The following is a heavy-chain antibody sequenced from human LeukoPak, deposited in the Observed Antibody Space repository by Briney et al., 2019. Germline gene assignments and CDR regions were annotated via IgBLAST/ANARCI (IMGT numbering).Heavy chain of an antibody. CDR1: GFTFSSYG. J-gene: IGHJ2*01. D-gene: IGHD4-17*01. CDR2: IRYDGSNK. Sequence: PGGSLRLSCAASGFTFSSYGMHWVRQAPGKGLEWVAVIRYDGSNKYYADSVKGRFTISRDNSKNTLYLQMNSLRAEDTAVYYCAKLDYGDYFWYFDLWGRGTLVTVSS. V-gene: IGHV3-30*02. CDR3: AKLDYGDYFWYFDL.